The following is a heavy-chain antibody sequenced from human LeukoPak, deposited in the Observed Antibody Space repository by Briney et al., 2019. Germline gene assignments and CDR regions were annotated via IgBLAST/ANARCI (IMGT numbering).Heavy chain of an antibody. Sequence: NAGGSLRLSCAASGFTFSSYSMNWVRQAPGKGLEWVSSISSSSSYIYYADSVKGRFTISRDNAKNSLYLQMNSLRAEDTAVYYCARVIKTYYYDSSGYNTDYWGQGTLVTVSS. V-gene: IGHV3-21*01. CDR3: ARVIKTYYYDSSGYNTDY. J-gene: IGHJ4*02. CDR1: GFTFSSYS. CDR2: ISSSSSYI. D-gene: IGHD3-22*01.